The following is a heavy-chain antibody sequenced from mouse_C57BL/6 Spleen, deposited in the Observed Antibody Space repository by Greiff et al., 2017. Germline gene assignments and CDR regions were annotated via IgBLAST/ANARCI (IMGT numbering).Heavy chain of an antibody. V-gene: IGHV1-76*01. D-gene: IGHD1-1*01. CDR1: GYTFTDYY. J-gene: IGHJ2*01. CDR2: IYPGSGNT. CDR3: ARSFHYYGSSYYFDY. Sequence: QVQLQQSGAELVRPGASVKLSCKASGYTFTDYYINWVKQRPGQGLEWIARIYPGSGNTYYNEKFKGKATLTAEKSSSTAYMQLSSLTSEDSAVYFCARSFHYYGSSYYFDYWGQGTTLTVSS.